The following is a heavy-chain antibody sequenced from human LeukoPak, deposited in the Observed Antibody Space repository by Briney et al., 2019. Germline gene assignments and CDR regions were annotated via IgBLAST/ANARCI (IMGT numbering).Heavy chain of an antibody. CDR1: GFSLTTSDVG. CDR2: IYGSDEK. Sequence: SGPTLVKPTQTLTLTCTFSGFSLTTSDVGVGWFRQPPGEALEWLALIYGSDEKRRRPPLKDRISITKDTSKNQVVLIMTNMDPVDTATYYCVHYLVTGDRGFDSWGQGILVTVSS. CDR3: VHYLVTGDRGFDS. D-gene: IGHD7-27*01. V-gene: IGHV2-5*01. J-gene: IGHJ4*02.